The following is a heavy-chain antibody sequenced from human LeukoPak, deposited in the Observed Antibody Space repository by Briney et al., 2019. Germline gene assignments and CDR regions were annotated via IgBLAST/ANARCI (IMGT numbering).Heavy chain of an antibody. CDR1: GYSISSGYY. J-gene: IGHJ6*03. Sequence: PSETLSLTCTVSGYSISSGYYWGWIRQPPGKGLEWIGSIYHSGSTYYNPSLKSRVTISVDTSKNQFSLKLSSVTAADTAVYYCARVEATMSDVVSVNYYYYMDVWGKGTTVTVSS. V-gene: IGHV4-38-2*02. CDR2: IYHSGST. CDR3: ARVEATMSDVVSVNYYYYMDV. D-gene: IGHD3-10*02.